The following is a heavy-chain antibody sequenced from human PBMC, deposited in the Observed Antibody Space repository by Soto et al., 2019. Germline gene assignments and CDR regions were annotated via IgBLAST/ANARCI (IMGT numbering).Heavy chain of an antibody. CDR2: ISAYNGDT. D-gene: IGHD2-2*01. CDR3: AGDVAPAAIPLPVEY. V-gene: IGHV1-18*01. J-gene: IGHJ4*02. CDR1: GYPFISYG. Sequence: QVQLVQSGAELRKPGASVKVSCKASGYPFISYGFSWVRQAPGQGLEWLGWISAYNGDTKYEQKFQGRITMTTDTATSTAYMELRSLKSDDTAVYYCAGDVAPAAIPLPVEYWGQGTLVTVSS.